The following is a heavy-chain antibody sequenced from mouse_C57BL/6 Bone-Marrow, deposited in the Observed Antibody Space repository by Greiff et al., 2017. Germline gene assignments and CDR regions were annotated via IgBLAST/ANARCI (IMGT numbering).Heavy chain of an antibody. J-gene: IGHJ1*03. CDR2: IHPNSGST. Sequence: VQLQQPGAELVKPGASVKLSCKASGYTFTSSWMHWVKQRPGQGLEWIGMIHPNSGSTNYNEKFQSKATLTVDKSSSTAYVQLSSLTSEDSAVYYCARGGYGSSYPHYWYFDVWGTGTTVTVSS. CDR1: GYTFTSSW. CDR3: ARGGYGSSYPHYWYFDV. D-gene: IGHD1-1*01. V-gene: IGHV1-64*01.